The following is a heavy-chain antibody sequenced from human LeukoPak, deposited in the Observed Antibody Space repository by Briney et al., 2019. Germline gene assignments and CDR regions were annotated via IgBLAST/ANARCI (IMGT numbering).Heavy chain of an antibody. J-gene: IGHJ4*02. CDR1: GFTFDDYA. Sequence: GRSLRLSCAASGFTFDDYAMHWVRQAPGKGLEWVSGISWNSGSIGYADSVKGRFTISRDNAKNSLYLQMNSLRAEDMALYYCAKDGDYYDSSGYIEYWGQGTLVTVSS. CDR3: AKDGDYYDSSGYIEY. D-gene: IGHD3-22*01. V-gene: IGHV3-9*03. CDR2: ISWNSGSI.